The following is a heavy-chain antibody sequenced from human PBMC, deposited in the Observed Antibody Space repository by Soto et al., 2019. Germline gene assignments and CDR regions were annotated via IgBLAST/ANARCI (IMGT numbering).Heavy chain of an antibody. V-gene: IGHV1-24*01. D-gene: IGHD6-19*01. CDR1: GYTLTELS. J-gene: IGHJ5*02. CDR3: ATDRVDGTWFDP. Sequence: ASVKVSCKVSGYTLTELSMHWVRQAPGKGLEWMGGFDPEDGETIYAQKFQGRVTMTEDASTDTAYMELSSLRSEDTAVYYCATDRVDGTWFDPWGQGTLVTVSS. CDR2: FDPEDGET.